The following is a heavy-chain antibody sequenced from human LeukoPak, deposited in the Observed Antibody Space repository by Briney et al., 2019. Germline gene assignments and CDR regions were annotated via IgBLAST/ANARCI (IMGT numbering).Heavy chain of an antibody. Sequence: SETLSLTCAVSGYSISSGYYWGWLRQPPGKGLEWIGSIYHSGSSYSNLSLKSRVTISVDTSKNQFSLKLSSVTAADTAVYYCVRRKINGYNDHFDYWGQGTLVTVSS. J-gene: IGHJ4*02. CDR1: GYSISSGYY. V-gene: IGHV4-38-2*01. CDR2: IYHSGSS. D-gene: IGHD5-24*01. CDR3: VRRKINGYNDHFDY.